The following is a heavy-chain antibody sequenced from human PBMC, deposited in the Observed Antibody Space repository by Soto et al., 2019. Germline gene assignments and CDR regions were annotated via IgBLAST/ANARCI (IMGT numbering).Heavy chain of an antibody. D-gene: IGHD6-13*01. CDR2: ISAYNGNT. J-gene: IGHJ4*02. CDR3: AXAXPXTIAAAGTDGYYFDY. V-gene: IGHV1-18*01. CDR1: GYTFTSYG. Sequence: QVQLVQSGAEVKKPGASVKVSCKASGYTFTSYGISWVRQAPGQGLEWMGWISAYNGNTNYAQKLQGRVTMTTDTSTSTAYMELRSXRSDDTAVYYCAXAXPXTIAAAGTDGYYFDYWGQGTLVTVSS.